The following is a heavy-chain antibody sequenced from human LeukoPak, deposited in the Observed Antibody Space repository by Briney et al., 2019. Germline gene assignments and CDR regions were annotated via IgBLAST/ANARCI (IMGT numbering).Heavy chain of an antibody. CDR3: ARDWDCSSTSCYEDAFDI. D-gene: IGHD2-2*01. J-gene: IGHJ3*02. CDR1: GGSISSGGYY. CDR2: IYHSGST. Sequence: KSSETLSLTCTVSGGSISSGGYYWSWIRQPPGKGLEWIGYIYHSGSTYYNPSLKSRVTISVDRSKNQFSLKLSSVTAADTAVYYCARDWDCSSTSCYEDAFDIWGQGTMVTVSS. V-gene: IGHV4-30-2*01.